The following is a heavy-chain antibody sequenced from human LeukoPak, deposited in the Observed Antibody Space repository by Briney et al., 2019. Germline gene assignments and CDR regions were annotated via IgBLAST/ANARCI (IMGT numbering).Heavy chain of an antibody. CDR2: IIPIFGTA. J-gene: IGHJ1*01. Sequence: SVKVSCKASGGTFSSYAISWVRQDPGQGLEWMGGIIPIFGTANYAQKFQGRVTITADKSTSTAYMELSSLRSEDTAVYYCAMTNAQWLVPAEYFQHWGQGTLVTVSS. V-gene: IGHV1-69*06. D-gene: IGHD6-19*01. CDR3: AMTNAQWLVPAEYFQH. CDR1: GGTFSSYA.